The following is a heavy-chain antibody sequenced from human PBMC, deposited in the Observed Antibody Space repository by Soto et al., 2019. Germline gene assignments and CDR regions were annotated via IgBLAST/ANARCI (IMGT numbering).Heavy chain of an antibody. CDR3: AREPGYSSSWYYYYGMDV. CDR2: IYYRGSN. J-gene: IGHJ6*02. CDR1: GGSISSSSYY. D-gene: IGHD6-13*01. Sequence: SETLSLTCTVSGGSISSSSYYWGWIRQPPGKGLEWIGSIYYRGSNYYNPSLKRRVTISVDTSKNQFSLKLSAVTAADTAVYYCAREPGYSSSWYYYYGMDVWGQGTTVTVSS. V-gene: IGHV4-39*07.